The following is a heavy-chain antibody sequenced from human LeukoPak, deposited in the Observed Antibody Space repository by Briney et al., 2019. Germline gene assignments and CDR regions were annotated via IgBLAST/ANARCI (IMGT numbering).Heavy chain of an antibody. CDR1: GFTFSSYA. D-gene: IGHD2-8*01. CDR3: ARVQGHPPNGLDV. J-gene: IGHJ3*01. V-gene: IGHV3-30-3*01. Sequence: GGSLRLSCAAPGFTFSSYAMHWVRQAPGKGLEWVAVISYDGSNKYYADSVKGRFTISRDNSKNTLYLQMNSLRAEDTAVYYCARVQGHPPNGLDVWGQGTMVTVSS. CDR2: ISYDGSNK.